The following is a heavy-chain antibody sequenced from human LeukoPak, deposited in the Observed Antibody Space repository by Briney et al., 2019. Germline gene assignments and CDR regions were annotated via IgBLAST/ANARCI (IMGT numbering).Heavy chain of an antibody. Sequence: ASVKVSCKASGYTFTSYYMHWVRQAPGQGLEWMGIINPGGGSTSYAQKFQGRVTMTRDTSTSTVYMELSSLRSEDTAVYYCARDSGGYYDSSGYYYFDYWGQGTLVTVSS. J-gene: IGHJ4*02. CDR2: INPGGGST. V-gene: IGHV1-46*01. CDR1: GYTFTSYY. D-gene: IGHD3-22*01. CDR3: ARDSGGYYDSSGYYYFDY.